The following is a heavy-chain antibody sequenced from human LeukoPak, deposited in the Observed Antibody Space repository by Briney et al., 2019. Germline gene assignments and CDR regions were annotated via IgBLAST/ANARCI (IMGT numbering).Heavy chain of an antibody. CDR3: ARVGQWLDGGNWFDR. J-gene: IGHJ5*02. CDR1: GYTFTGYY. V-gene: IGHV1-2*02. Sequence: ASVNVSCKASGYTFTGYYMHWVRQAPGQGLEWMVGINPNSGGTKYAQKFQGRVTMTRDTSISTAYMELSRLRSDDTAVYYCARVGQWLDGGNWFDRWGEGSLVTVSS. CDR2: INPNSGGT. D-gene: IGHD6-19*01.